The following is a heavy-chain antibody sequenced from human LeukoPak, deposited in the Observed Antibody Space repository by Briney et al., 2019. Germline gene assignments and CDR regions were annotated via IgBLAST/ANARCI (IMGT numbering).Heavy chain of an antibody. CDR3: AKEHYDSSGYYRDAFDI. CDR2: ISGSGGST. CDR1: GFTFSSYA. D-gene: IGHD3-22*01. Sequence: GGSLRLSCAASGFTFSSYAMSWVRQAPGKGPEWVSAISGSGGSTYYADSVKGRFTISRDNSKNTLYLQMNSLRAEDTAVYYCAKEHYDSSGYYRDAFDIWGQGTMVTVSS. J-gene: IGHJ3*02. V-gene: IGHV3-23*01.